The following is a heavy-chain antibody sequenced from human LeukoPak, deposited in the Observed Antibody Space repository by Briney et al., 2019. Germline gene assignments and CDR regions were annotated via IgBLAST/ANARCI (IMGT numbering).Heavy chain of an antibody. J-gene: IGHJ4*02. CDR1: GGSISSSNW. D-gene: IGHD3-10*01. Sequence: SETLSLTCAVSGGSISSSNWWSWVRPPPGKGLEWIGEIYHSGSTNYNPSLKSRVTISVDKSKKQFSLKLSSVTAADTAVYYCASIRGLRYGAPPSYWGQGTLVTVSS. CDR3: ASIRGLRYGAPPSY. CDR2: IYHSGST. V-gene: IGHV4-4*02.